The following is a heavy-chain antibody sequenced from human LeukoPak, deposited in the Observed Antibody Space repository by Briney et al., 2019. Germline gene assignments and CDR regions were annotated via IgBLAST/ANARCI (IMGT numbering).Heavy chain of an antibody. CDR2: LSASGGGT. Sequence: GGSLRLSCAASGLTFSNFAMTWVRQTPGKGLEWVSALSASGGGTFYAPSVKSRFTISRDNSKNTVSLQMNSLRAEDTALYYCATVLHTSMTTWAAFDTWGQGTMVTVSS. V-gene: IGHV3-23*01. CDR1: GLTFSNFA. CDR3: ATVLHTSMTTWAAFDT. D-gene: IGHD5-18*01. J-gene: IGHJ3*02.